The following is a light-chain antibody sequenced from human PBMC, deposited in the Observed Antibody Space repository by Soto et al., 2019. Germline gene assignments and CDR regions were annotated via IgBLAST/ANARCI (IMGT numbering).Light chain of an antibody. CDR1: QSVSTY. CDR3: HQRNNWVT. J-gene: IGKJ5*01. Sequence: DIVLTQSPATLSLSPGVRATLSCRTSQSVSTYLAWYQKKPGQAPRLLIFDASNRATGVPARFSGSGSGTDFTLTISSLEPEDFAVYYCHQRNNWVTFGQGTRLDIK. V-gene: IGKV3-11*01. CDR2: DAS.